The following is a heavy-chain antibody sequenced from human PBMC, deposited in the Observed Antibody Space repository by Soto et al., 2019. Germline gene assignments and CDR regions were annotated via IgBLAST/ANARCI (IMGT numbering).Heavy chain of an antibody. CDR2: IYYSGST. CDR1: GGSISSSSYY. J-gene: IGHJ4*02. V-gene: IGHV4-39*01. CDR3: ARHVREYYYDSSGYLDY. D-gene: IGHD3-22*01. Sequence: SETLSLTCTVSGGSISSSSYYWGWIRQPPGKGLEWIGSIYYSGSTYCNPSLKSRVTISVDTSKNQFSLKLSSVTAADTAVYYCARHVREYYYDSSGYLDYWGQGTLVTVSS.